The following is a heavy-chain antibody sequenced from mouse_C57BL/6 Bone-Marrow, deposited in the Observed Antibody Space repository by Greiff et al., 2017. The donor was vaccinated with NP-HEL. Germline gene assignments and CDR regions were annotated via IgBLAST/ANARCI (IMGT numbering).Heavy chain of an antibody. J-gene: IGHJ2*01. V-gene: IGHV5-15*01. CDR3: ARLYDGYSFDY. Sequence: EVQLMESGGGLVQPGGSLKLSCAASGFTFSDYGMAWVRQAPRKGPEWVAFISNLAYSIYYADTVTGRFTISRENAKNTLYLEMSSLRSEDTAMYYCARLYDGYSFDYWGQGTTLTVSS. D-gene: IGHD2-3*01. CDR2: ISNLAYSI. CDR1: GFTFSDYG.